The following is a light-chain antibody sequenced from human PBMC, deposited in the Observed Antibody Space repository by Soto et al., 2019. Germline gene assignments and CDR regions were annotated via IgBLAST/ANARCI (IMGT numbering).Light chain of an antibody. V-gene: IGLV2-14*01. CDR2: EVS. CDR3: NSYTSSSTWV. J-gene: IGLJ2*01. CDR1: SSDVGAYDY. Sequence: QSVLTQPASVSGSPGQSITISCTGTSSDVGAYDYVSWHQQHPGKAPKLIIYEVSNRHSGVSNRFSGSKSGNTASLTISGLQAEDEADYYCNSYTSSSTWVFGGGTKVTVL.